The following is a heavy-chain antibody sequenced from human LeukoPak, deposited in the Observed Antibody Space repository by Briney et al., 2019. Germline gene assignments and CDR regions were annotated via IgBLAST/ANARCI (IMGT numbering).Heavy chain of an antibody. CDR3: ARFGYLTYYFDY. CDR2: ISSSSSTI. V-gene: IGHV3-48*01. CDR1: GFTFSSYS. J-gene: IGHJ4*02. Sequence: GGSLRLSCAASGFTFSSYSMNWVRQAPGEGLEWVSYISSSSSTIYYAGSVKGRFTISRDNAKNSPYLQMNSLRAEDTAAYYCARFGYLTYYFDYWGQGTMATVSS. D-gene: IGHD3-10*01.